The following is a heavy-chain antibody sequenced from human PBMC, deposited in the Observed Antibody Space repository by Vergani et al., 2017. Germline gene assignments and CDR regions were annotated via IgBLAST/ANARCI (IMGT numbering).Heavy chain of an antibody. D-gene: IGHD2-8*01. CDR3: ARQSRDVFCTNGVCPLGY. CDR2: INWNSDSI. J-gene: IGHJ4*02. CDR1: GFTFDDYA. Sequence: EVQLVESGGGLVQPGRSLRLSCAASGFTFDDYAMHWVWQAPGKGLEWVSGINWNSDSIAYADSVKGRFTISRDNAKNSLYLQMNSLRAEDTALYYCARQSRDVFCTNGVCPLGYWGQGALVTVSS. V-gene: IGHV3-9*01.